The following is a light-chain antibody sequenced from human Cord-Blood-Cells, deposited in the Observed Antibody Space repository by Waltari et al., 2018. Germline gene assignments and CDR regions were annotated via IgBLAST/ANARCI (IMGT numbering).Light chain of an antibody. J-gene: IGLJ1*01. V-gene: IGLV2-11*01. CDR2: DVS. CDR1: SSDVGGYNY. Sequence: QSALTQPRSVSGSPGQSVTISCTGTSSDVGGYNYVSWYQQHPGKAPKLMIYDVSKRPSGVPHRCSCSKSGNTASLTISGLQAEDEADYYCCSYAGSYTFYVFGTGTKVTVL. CDR3: CSYAGSYTFYV.